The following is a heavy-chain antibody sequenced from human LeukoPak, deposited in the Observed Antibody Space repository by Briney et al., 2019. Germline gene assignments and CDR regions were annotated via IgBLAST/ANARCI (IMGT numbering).Heavy chain of an antibody. CDR3: ARDALYCSSTSCYHEWYFDL. Sequence: GASVKVSCKASGYTFTSYGISWVRQAPGQGLEWVGWISAYNGNTNYAQKLQGRVTMTTDTSTSTAYMELRSLRSDDTAVYYCARDALYCSSTSCYHEWYFDLWGRGTLVTVSS. J-gene: IGHJ2*01. CDR2: ISAYNGNT. V-gene: IGHV1-18*01. CDR1: GYTFTSYG. D-gene: IGHD2-2*01.